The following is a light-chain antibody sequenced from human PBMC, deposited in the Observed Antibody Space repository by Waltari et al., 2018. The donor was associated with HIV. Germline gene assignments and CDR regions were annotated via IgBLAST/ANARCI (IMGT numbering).Light chain of an antibody. V-gene: IGLV2-11*01. CDR1: SSYVDTF. Sequence: QSALTQPHSVSGSPGQSLTISCTGTSSYVDTFVSWYQHHPGKAPKVIIYDVSQRPPGVPDRFSGSKSGNTAFLTISGLQAEDEADYHCCSHAGNLIFAFGTGTKVTVL. J-gene: IGLJ1*01. CDR2: DVS. CDR3: CSHAGNLIFA.